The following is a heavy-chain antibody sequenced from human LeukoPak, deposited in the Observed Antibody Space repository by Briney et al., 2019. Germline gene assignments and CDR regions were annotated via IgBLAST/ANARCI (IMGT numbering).Heavy chain of an antibody. CDR2: IYTSGSN. CDR1: GASISSGSYD. Sequence: SETLSLTCTVSGASISSGSYDWSWIRQPAGKGLEWIGRIYTSGSNNYNPSLKSRVTISVDTSKNQFSLKLSSVTAADTAVYYCARVGSVHYSSGWYIFDYWGQGTLVTVSS. J-gene: IGHJ4*02. CDR3: ARVGSVHYSSGWYIFDY. V-gene: IGHV4-61*02. D-gene: IGHD6-19*01.